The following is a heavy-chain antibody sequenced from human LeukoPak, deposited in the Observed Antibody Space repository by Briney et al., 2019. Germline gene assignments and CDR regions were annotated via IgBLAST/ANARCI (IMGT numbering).Heavy chain of an antibody. D-gene: IGHD2-2*01. CDR3: ARDVGEYCSSINCHASDY. Sequence: ASVKVSCKASGYTFTGYYMHWVRQAPGQGLEWMGWINPSSGGTNYAQKFHGRVTMTRDTSISTVYMELSRLRSDDTAVYYCARDVGEYCSSINCHASDYWGQGTLVTVSS. J-gene: IGHJ4*02. CDR2: INPSSGGT. V-gene: IGHV1-2*02. CDR1: GYTFTGYY.